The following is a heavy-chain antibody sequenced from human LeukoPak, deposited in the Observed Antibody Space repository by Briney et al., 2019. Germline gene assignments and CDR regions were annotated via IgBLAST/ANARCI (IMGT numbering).Heavy chain of an antibody. CDR2: INAGNGNT. Sequence: GASVTVSCKASGYTFTSYAMHWVRQAPGQRLEWMGWINAGNGNTKYSQKFQGRVTITRDTSASTAYMELSSLRSDDTAVYYCARGVRELPAQYYYYYGMDVWGQGTTVTVSS. CDR3: ARGVRELPAQYYYYYGMDV. V-gene: IGHV1-3*01. D-gene: IGHD1-26*01. J-gene: IGHJ6*02. CDR1: GYTFTSYA.